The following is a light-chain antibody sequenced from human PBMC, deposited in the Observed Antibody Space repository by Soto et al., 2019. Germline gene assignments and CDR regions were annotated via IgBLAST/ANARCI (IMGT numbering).Light chain of an antibody. V-gene: IGKV1-5*01. Sequence: DIQMTQSPSTLSASVGDRVTITCRASQSISSWLAWYQQKPGKAPKLLNYDASSLESGVPSRFSGSGSGTEFTLTISSLQPDDFATYYCQPYNSYPWTFGQGTKVEIK. CDR3: QPYNSYPWT. CDR2: DAS. J-gene: IGKJ1*01. CDR1: QSISSW.